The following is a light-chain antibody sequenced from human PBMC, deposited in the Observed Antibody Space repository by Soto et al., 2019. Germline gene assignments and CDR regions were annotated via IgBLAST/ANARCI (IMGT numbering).Light chain of an antibody. CDR1: SSDVGGYNY. Sequence: QSVLTQPASVSGSPGQSITISCTGTSSDVGGYNYVSWYQQHPGKAPKLMLYEVSNRPSGISNRFSGSKSGNKASLTISGLQAEDEADYYCSSYTSSSTLCVFGTGTKVTVL. CDR3: SSYTSSSTLCV. CDR2: EVS. V-gene: IGLV2-14*01. J-gene: IGLJ1*01.